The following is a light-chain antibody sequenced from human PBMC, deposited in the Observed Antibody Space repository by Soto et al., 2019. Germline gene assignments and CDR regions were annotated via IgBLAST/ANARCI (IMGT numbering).Light chain of an antibody. V-gene: IGLV7-43*01. J-gene: IGLJ2*01. CDR2: SAS. CDR1: SGAVTSGYY. CDR3: LLYYGGTQLV. Sequence: QTVVTQEPSPTVSPGGTVTLICASNSGAVTSGYYPNWFQQKPGQAPRPLIYSASNRHSWTPARFSGSLLGGKAALTLSGVQPEDEADYYCLLYYGGTQLVFGGGTKLTVL.